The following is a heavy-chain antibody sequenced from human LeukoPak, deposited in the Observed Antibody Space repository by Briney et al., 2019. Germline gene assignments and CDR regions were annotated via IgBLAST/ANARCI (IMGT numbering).Heavy chain of an antibody. CDR3: ARGGGCPLDY. J-gene: IGHJ4*02. CDR2: INHSGST. CDR1: GGSFSGYY. V-gene: IGHV4-34*01. Sequence: KPSETLSLTCAVYGGSFSGYYWSWIRQPPGKGLEWIGEINHSGSTNYNPSLKSRVTISVDTSKNQFSLKLSSVTAADTAVYYCARGGGCPLDYWGQGTLVTVSS. D-gene: IGHD3-16*01.